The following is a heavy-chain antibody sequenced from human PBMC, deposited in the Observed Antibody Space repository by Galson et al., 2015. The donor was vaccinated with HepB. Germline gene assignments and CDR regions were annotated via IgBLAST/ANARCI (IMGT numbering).Heavy chain of an antibody. J-gene: IGHJ4*02. V-gene: IGHV4-30-2*01. D-gene: IGHD5-18*01. CDR3: ASTDGYSYGVY. CDR1: GGSISSGGYS. CDR2: IYHSGST. Sequence: TLSLTCAVSGGSISSGGYSWSWIRQPPGKGLEWIGYIYHSGSTYYNPSLKSRVTISVDRSKNQFSLKLSSVTAADTAVYYCASTDGYSYGVYWGQGTLVTVSS.